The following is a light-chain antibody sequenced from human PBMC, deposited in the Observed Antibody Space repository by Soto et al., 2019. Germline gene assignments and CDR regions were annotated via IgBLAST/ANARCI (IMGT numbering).Light chain of an antibody. V-gene: IGKV3-20*01. Sequence: EIVLTQSPGTLSLSPGDRATLSCRASQSVSSNFLAWYQQKPGQAPRLLVYGASSRATGIPDRFSGSGSGTDFTLTISRLEPEDFAVYYCQQYGNSPPWTFGQGTKVEL. CDR2: GAS. J-gene: IGKJ1*01. CDR1: QSVSSNF. CDR3: QQYGNSPPWT.